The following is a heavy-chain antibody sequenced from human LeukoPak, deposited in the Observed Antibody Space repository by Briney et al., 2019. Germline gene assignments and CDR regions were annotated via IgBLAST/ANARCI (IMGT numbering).Heavy chain of an antibody. J-gene: IGHJ4*02. Sequence: GGSLRLSCAASGFMFDDYAMHWVRQVPGRGLEWVSLVSGDGVSSFYADSVKGRFTISRDNNNSSLSLQMRRLTTEDTAFYYCVREQFSHTSNYFDNWGQGILVTVSS. CDR2: VSGDGVSS. CDR1: GFMFDDYA. V-gene: IGHV3-43*02. CDR3: VREQFSHTSNYFDN. D-gene: IGHD5-24*01.